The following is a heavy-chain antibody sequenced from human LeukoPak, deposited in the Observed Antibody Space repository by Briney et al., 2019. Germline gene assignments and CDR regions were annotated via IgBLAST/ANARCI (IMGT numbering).Heavy chain of an antibody. CDR1: GYRFTNYW. J-gene: IGHJ4*02. Sequence: GESLKISCKGSGYRFTNYWIGWVRQMPGKGLEWMGLIYPDDSDTRYSPSFQGQVTISADESISTAYLQWSSLKASDTAMYYCAIGGDSTTSCYRCFDYWGQGSLVTVSS. V-gene: IGHV5-51*01. D-gene: IGHD2-2*02. CDR3: AIGGDSTTSCYRCFDY. CDR2: IYPDDSDT.